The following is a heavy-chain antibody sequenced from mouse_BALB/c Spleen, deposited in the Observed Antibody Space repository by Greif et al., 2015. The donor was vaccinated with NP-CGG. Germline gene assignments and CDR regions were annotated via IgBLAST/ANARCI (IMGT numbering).Heavy chain of an antibody. V-gene: IGHV5-4*02. CDR2: ISDGGSYT. D-gene: IGHD1-1*01. Sequence: EVKLMESGGGLVKPGGSLKLSCAASGFTFSDYYMYWVRQTPEKRLEWVATISDGGSYTYYPDSVKGRFTISRDNAKNNLYLQMSSLKSEDTAMYYCARGLLRYFDYWGQGTTLTVS. J-gene: IGHJ2*01. CDR1: GFTFSDYY. CDR3: ARGLLRYFDY.